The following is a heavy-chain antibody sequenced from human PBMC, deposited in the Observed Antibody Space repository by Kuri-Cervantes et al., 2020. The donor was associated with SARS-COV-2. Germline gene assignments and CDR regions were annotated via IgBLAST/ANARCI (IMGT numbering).Heavy chain of an antibody. CDR3: ARSAPLPTYYDFWSGHGNWFDP. V-gene: IGHV3-23*01. D-gene: IGHD3-3*01. J-gene: IGHJ5*02. CDR2: ISGGGGST. CDR1: GFTFSSYA. Sequence: GESLKISCAASGFTFSSYAMNWVRQAPGKGLEWVSIISGGGGSTYYADSVKGRFTISRDNSKNTLYLQMNSLRAEDTAVYYCARSAPLPTYYDFWSGHGNWFDPWGQGTLVTVSS.